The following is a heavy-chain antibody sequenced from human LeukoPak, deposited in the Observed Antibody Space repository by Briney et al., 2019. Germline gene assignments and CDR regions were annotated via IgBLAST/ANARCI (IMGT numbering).Heavy chain of an antibody. J-gene: IGHJ6*02. Sequence: SETVSLTCTVSGGAISSYYCDWIRQPPGKGLEWIGCIYYSGRTNYTPSLKSRVTISVDTSKNDLSLKLSSVTAADTAVYYCARLGDQQQLVLTSYYGMDVWGQGTTVTVSS. V-gene: IGHV4-59*01. CDR1: GGAISSYY. CDR2: IYYSGRT. D-gene: IGHD6-13*01. CDR3: ARLGDQQQLVLTSYYGMDV.